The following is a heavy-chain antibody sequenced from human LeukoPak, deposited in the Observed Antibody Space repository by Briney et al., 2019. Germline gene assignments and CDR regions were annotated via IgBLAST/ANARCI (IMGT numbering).Heavy chain of an antibody. J-gene: IGHJ5*02. D-gene: IGHD5-24*01. V-gene: IGHV4-59*01. CDR3: ARDKVMVEMATGTFDP. CDR2: IYYSGST. CDR1: GGSISSYY. Sequence: SETLSLTSTVSGGSISSYYWSWIRQPPGKGLEWIRYIYYSGSTNYNPSLKSRVTISVDTSKNQFSLKLSSVTAADTAVYYCARDKVMVEMATGTFDPWGQGTLVTVSS.